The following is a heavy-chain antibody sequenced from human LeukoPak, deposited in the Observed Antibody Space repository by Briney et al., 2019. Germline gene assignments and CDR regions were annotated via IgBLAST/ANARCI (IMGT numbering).Heavy chain of an antibody. CDR3: ARDSVFWRGYLGDWDY. CDR2: IYHSGST. Sequence: SETLSLTCAVSGYSISSGYYWGWIRQPPGKGLEWIGSIYHSGSTYYNPSLKSRVTISVDTSKNQFSLKLSSVTAADTAVYYCARDSVFWRGYLGDWDYWGQGTLVTASS. D-gene: IGHD3-3*01. CDR1: GYSISSGYY. J-gene: IGHJ4*02. V-gene: IGHV4-38-2*02.